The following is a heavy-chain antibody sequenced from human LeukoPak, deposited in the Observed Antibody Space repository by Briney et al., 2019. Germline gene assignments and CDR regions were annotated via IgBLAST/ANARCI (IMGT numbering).Heavy chain of an antibody. D-gene: IGHD6-6*01. CDR3: ARGSGSKAARPKYFDY. CDR1: GGSFSGYY. CDR2: INDIGNT. V-gene: IGHV4-34*01. Sequence: SETLSLTCAVYGGSFSGYYWSWIRQPPGKGLEWIGEINDIGNTNYDPPLKSRVTISVDTSKNQFSLKLSSVTAADTAVYYCARGSGSKAARPKYFDYWGQGTLVTVSS. J-gene: IGHJ4*02.